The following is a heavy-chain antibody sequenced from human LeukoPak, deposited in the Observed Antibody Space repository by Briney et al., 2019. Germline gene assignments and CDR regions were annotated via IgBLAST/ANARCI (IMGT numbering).Heavy chain of an antibody. D-gene: IGHD2-21*01. Sequence: GGSLRLSCAASGFTFSSYGMHWVRQAPGKGLEWVAYISSSGSTIYYADSVKGRFTISRDNAKNSLYLQMNSLRAEDTAVYYCARDQGFRFDYWGQGTLVTVSS. V-gene: IGHV3-48*04. CDR3: ARDQGFRFDY. CDR1: GFTFSSYG. J-gene: IGHJ4*02. CDR2: ISSSGSTI.